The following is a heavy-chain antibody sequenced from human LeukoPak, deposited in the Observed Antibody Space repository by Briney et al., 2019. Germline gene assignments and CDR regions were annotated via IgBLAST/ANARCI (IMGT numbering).Heavy chain of an antibody. CDR3: ARVYGSGVWDGYFDY. D-gene: IGHD3-10*01. V-gene: IGHV4-61*02. J-gene: IGHJ4*02. CDR2: ISSTGST. CDR1: GGSISSGGHY. Sequence: SETLSLTRTVSGGSISSGGHYWSWIRQPAGKGLEYLGRISSTGSTNYNPSLRSRVTISADTSKNHFSLKLTSVTAADTAVYYCARVYGSGVWDGYFDYWGQGTLVTVSS.